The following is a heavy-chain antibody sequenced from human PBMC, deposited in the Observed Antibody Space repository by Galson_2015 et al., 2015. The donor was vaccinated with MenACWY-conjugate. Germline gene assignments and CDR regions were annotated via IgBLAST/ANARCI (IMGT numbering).Heavy chain of an antibody. Sequence: SLRLSCAASGFRFSSYTLYWVRQASGKGLEWVAVVSYDGSSKYYTDSVQGRFTISRDNSENTVSLQMDSLRPEDSAVYYCVRAEGWLRSAFDIWGQGTMVTVSS. D-gene: IGHD5-24*01. J-gene: IGHJ3*02. CDR1: GFRFSSYT. CDR2: VSYDGSSK. V-gene: IGHV3-30*10. CDR3: VRAEGWLRSAFDI.